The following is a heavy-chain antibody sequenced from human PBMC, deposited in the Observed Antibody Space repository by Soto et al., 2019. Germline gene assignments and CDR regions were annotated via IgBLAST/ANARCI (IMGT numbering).Heavy chain of an antibody. CDR2: IKSKTDGGTT. V-gene: IGHV3-15*01. CDR1: GFTFSNAW. D-gene: IGHD3-3*01. CDR3: TTADYDFWSGYYTSSRLHNWFDP. Sequence: PGGSLRLSCAASGFTFSNAWMSWVRQAPGKGLEWVGRIKSKTDGGTTDYAAPVKGRFTISRDDSKNTLYLQMNSLKTEDTAVYYCTTADYDFWSGYYTSSRLHNWFDPWGQGTQVTVSS. J-gene: IGHJ5*02.